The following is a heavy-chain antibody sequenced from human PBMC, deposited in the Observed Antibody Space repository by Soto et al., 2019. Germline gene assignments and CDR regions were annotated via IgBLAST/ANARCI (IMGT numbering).Heavy chain of an antibody. CDR3: ARDHRSSNFPNYFDY. CDR2: ISSSSSTI. Sequence: GSLRLSCAASGFTFSSYSMNWVRQAPGKGLEWVSYISSSSSTIYYADSVKGRFTISRDNAKNSLYLQMNSLRDEDTAVYYCARDHRSSNFPNYFDYWGQGTLVTVSS. J-gene: IGHJ4*02. CDR1: GFTFSSYS. V-gene: IGHV3-48*02. D-gene: IGHD4-4*01.